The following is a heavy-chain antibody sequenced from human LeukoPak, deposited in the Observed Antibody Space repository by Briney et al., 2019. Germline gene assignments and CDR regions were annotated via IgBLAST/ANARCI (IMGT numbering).Heavy chain of an antibody. CDR2: LNPNTGDT. D-gene: IGHD6-19*01. J-gene: IGHJ4*02. Sequence: GASVKVSCKASGYTFTGYYLHWVRQAPGQGPEWMGWLNPNTGDTNYAQKFQGRVTMTRDMSISTAYVEVSRLRSDDTAVYYCARFPGGVAGLDYWGQGTLVTVSS. CDR3: ARFPGGVAGLDY. CDR1: GYTFTGYY. V-gene: IGHV1-2*02.